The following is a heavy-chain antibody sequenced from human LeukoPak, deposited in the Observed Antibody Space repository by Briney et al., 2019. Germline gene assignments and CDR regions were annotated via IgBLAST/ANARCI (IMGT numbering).Heavy chain of an antibody. Sequence: SVKVSCKASGGTFSSYAISWVRQAPGQGLEWMGGIIPIFGTANYAQKFQGRVTITTDESTSTAYMELSSLRSEDTAVYYCVVMVLGGHGNDYWGQGTLVTVSS. CDR3: VVMVLGGHGNDY. D-gene: IGHD3-10*01. J-gene: IGHJ4*02. CDR1: GGTFSSYA. V-gene: IGHV1-69*05. CDR2: IIPIFGTA.